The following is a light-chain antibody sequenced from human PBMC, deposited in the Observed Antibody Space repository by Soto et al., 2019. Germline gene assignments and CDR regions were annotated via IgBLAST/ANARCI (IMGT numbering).Light chain of an antibody. CDR1: TSDVGDYNY. CDR3: RSFTSRGSVI. J-gene: IGLJ2*01. CDR2: HVS. Sequence: QSALTQPASVSGSPGQSITISCTATTSDVGDYNYVSWYQQYPGKAPKPIIYHVSNRPSGVSNRFSGSKSGDTASLTLSGLQGEDQAYYYCRSFTSRGSVIFGGGTKLTVL. V-gene: IGLV2-14*01.